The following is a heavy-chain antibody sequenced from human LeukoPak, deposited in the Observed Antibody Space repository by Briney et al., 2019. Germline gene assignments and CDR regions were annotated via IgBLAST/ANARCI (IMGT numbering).Heavy chain of an antibody. V-gene: IGHV4-39*01. CDR3: ARPHGTVWGSYHYVSSGRDAFDI. D-gene: IGHD3-16*02. CDR2: IYYSGST. CDR1: GGSISSSSYY. Sequence: PSETLSLTCTVSGGSISSSSYYWGWIRQPPGKGLEWIGSIYYSGSTYYNPSLKSRVTISVDTSKNQFSLKLSSVTAADTAVYYCARPHGTVWGSYHYVSSGRDAFDIWGQGTMVTVSS. J-gene: IGHJ3*02.